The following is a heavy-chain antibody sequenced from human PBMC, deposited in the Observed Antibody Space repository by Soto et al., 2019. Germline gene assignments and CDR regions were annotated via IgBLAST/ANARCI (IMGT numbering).Heavy chain of an antibody. CDR1: GFTFSDYY. CDR3: ARVPSSGYYVGVWFDP. D-gene: IGHD3-22*01. CDR2: ISSSSSYT. J-gene: IGHJ5*02. Sequence: QVQLVESGGGLVKPGGSLRLSCAASGFTFSDYYMSWIRQAPGKGLEWVSYISSSSSYTNYADSVKGRFTISRDNAKNSLYLTMNSLRAEDTAVYYCARVPSSGYYVGVWFDPWGQGTLVTVSS. V-gene: IGHV3-11*06.